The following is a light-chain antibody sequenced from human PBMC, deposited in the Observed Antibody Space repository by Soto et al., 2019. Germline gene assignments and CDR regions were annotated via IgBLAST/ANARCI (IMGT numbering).Light chain of an antibody. J-gene: IGKJ1*01. V-gene: IGKV3-15*01. CDR1: QSVSSN. CDR2: RAS. Sequence: EIVMTQSPATLSVSPGERATLSCRASQSVSSNLAWYQQKPGQAPRLLIYRASTRATGIPARFSGSGSGTECTLTISSRQSEDFAVYYCQQYNNWPRTFGQGTKVDIK. CDR3: QQYNNWPRT.